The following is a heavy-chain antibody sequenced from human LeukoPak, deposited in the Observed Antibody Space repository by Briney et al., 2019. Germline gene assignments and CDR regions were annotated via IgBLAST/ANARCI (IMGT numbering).Heavy chain of an antibody. CDR2: ISYTGST. Sequence: SEPLSLTYTISGDSISNFYWRWLRQPPGKGLEGIVYISYTGSTNINPALGSRVTISVDTSKTQFSLRLSSVSAADTAVYYCARHPYGTRPYTWLDPWGQGTLVTVSS. D-gene: IGHD4-17*01. CDR1: GDSISNFY. V-gene: IGHV4-59*08. CDR3: ARHPYGTRPYTWLDP. J-gene: IGHJ5*02.